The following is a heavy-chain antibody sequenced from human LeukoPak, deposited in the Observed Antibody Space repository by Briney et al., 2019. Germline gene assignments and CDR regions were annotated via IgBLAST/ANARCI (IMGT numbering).Heavy chain of an antibody. V-gene: IGHV3-23*01. CDR3: ATTEHYYGSGRRNDY. CDR1: GFTLASYA. Sequence: GGSLRLSCAASGFTLASYAMSWVRQAPGTGLEWVSTLSVSGDNTYYADSVKGRFTISRDNSKNTLYLQMNSLRAEDTAVYYCATTEHYYGSGRRNDYWGQGTLVTVSS. CDR2: LSVSGDNT. J-gene: IGHJ4*02. D-gene: IGHD3-10*01.